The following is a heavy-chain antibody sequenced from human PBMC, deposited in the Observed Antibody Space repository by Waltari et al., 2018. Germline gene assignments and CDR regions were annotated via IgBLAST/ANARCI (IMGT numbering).Heavy chain of an antibody. V-gene: IGHV1-3*01. Sequence: QVQLVQSGAEVHKPGASVKVSCKASGYPFSSSAVHWVRQAPGQRLEWMGWINAGNGDTKKSQKLQGRVTITRDTSASTAYMELSSLRSEDTAVYYCARGLYRIAEQLTFDYWGQGTLVTVSS. D-gene: IGHD1-20*01. J-gene: IGHJ4*02. CDR1: GYPFSSSA. CDR3: ARGLYRIAEQLTFDY. CDR2: INAGNGDT.